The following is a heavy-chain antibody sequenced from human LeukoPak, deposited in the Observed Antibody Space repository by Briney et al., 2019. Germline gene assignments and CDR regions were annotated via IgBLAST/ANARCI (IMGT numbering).Heavy chain of an antibody. J-gene: IGHJ4*02. Sequence: ASVKLSCTASGYSFTTYGIRWGRQAPGQGLEWMGCISAYNGNTNYAQKLQGRATMTTDTSTSTAYMELRSLRSDDTAVYYCARDYYDNSGYYSHTGGYWGQGTLVTVSS. D-gene: IGHD3-22*01. CDR2: ISAYNGNT. CDR1: GYSFTTYG. V-gene: IGHV1-18*01. CDR3: ARDYYDNSGYYSHTGGY.